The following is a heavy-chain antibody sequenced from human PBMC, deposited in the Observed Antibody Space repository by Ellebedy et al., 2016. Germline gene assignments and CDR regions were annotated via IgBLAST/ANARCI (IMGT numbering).Heavy chain of an antibody. CDR2: IKQDGSEK. Sequence: GESLKISXAASGFTFSSYWMSWVRQAPGKGLEWVANIKQDGSEKYYVDSVKGRFTISRDNAKNSLYLQMNSLRAEDTAVYYCARVFRLRWKNMDVWGKGTTVTVSS. V-gene: IGHV3-7*01. CDR1: GFTFSSYW. J-gene: IGHJ6*03. D-gene: IGHD4-23*01. CDR3: ARVFRLRWKNMDV.